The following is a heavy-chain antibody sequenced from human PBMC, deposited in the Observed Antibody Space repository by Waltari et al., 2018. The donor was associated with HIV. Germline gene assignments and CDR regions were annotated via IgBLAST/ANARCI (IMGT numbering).Heavy chain of an antibody. CDR2: IYYSGST. Sequence: QLQLQESGPGLVKPSETLSLTCTVSGGSISSSSYYWGWIRQPPGKGLEWIGSIYYSGSTYYNPSLKSRVTISVDTSKNQFSLKLSSVTAADTAVYYCARDPWAYQLLGFDPWGQGTLVTVSS. D-gene: IGHD2-2*01. V-gene: IGHV4-39*07. J-gene: IGHJ5*02. CDR1: GGSISSSSYY. CDR3: ARDPWAYQLLGFDP.